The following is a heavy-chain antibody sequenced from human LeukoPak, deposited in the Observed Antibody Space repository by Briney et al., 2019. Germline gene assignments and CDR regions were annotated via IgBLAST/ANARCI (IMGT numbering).Heavy chain of an antibody. CDR2: ISGSGGST. D-gene: IGHD5-24*01. CDR1: GFTFSSYS. J-gene: IGHJ4*02. CDR3: ARDNAYMFDY. Sequence: GGSLRLSCAASGFTFSSYSMNWVRQAPGKGLEWVSAISGSGGSTYYADSVKGRFTVSRDNAKNTLYLEMNRLRAEDTAVYYCARDNAYMFDYWGQGTQVTVSS. V-gene: IGHV3-23*01.